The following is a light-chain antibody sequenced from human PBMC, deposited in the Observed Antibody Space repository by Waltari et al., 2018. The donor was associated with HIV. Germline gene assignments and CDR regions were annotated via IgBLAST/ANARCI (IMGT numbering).Light chain of an antibody. Sequence: EIVLTRSPGTLPLYPGERATLSCRASQSVTSSFLSWYQQKPGQAPRLLIYGASSRATGIPDRFSGGGSGTDFTLTISRLEPEDFAVYYCQQYGSSPLTFGGGTKVDIK. CDR1: QSVTSSF. V-gene: IGKV3-20*01. J-gene: IGKJ4*01. CDR3: QQYGSSPLT. CDR2: GAS.